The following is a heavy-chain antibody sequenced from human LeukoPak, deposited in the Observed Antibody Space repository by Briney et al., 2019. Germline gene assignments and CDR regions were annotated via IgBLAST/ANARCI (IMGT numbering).Heavy chain of an antibody. CDR2: IKQDGSEK. Sequence: AGGSLRLSCAASGFTFSSYWMSWVRQAPGKGLEWVANIKQDGSEKYYVDSVKGRFTISRDNAKNSLYLQVNTLRAEDTAVYYCARDSEKSSSFAFDIWGQGTVVTVSS. J-gene: IGHJ3*02. CDR1: GFTFSSYW. D-gene: IGHD6-13*01. CDR3: ARDSEKSSSFAFDI. V-gene: IGHV3-7*01.